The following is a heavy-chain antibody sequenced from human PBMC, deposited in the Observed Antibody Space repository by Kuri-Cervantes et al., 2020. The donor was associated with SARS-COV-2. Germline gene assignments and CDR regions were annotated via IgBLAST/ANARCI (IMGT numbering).Heavy chain of an antibody. V-gene: IGHV3-48*01. CDR3: ARDYCSSTSCYGYYYMDV. D-gene: IGHD2-2*01. CDR2: ISSSSSTI. J-gene: IGHJ6*03. CDR1: GFTFSSYS. Sequence: GESLKISCAASGFTFSSYSMNWVRQAPGKGLEWVSYISSSSSTIYYADSVKGRFTISRDNAKNSLYLQMNNLRAEDTAVYYCARDYCSSTSCYGYYYMDVWGKGTTVTVSS.